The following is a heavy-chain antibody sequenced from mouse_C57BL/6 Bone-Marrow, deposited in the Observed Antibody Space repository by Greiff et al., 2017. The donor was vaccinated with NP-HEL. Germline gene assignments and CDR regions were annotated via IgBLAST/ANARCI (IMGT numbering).Heavy chain of an antibody. V-gene: IGHV14-4*01. D-gene: IGHD1-1*01. CDR3: TTGGSSPYAMDN. J-gene: IGHJ4*01. CDR1: GFNIKDDY. Sequence: VQLKESGAELVRPGASVKLSCTASGFNIKDDYMHWVKQRPEQGLEWIGWIDPENGDTEYASKFQGKATITADTSSNTAYLQLSSLTSEDTAVYYCTTGGSSPYAMDNGGQGTSVTVSS. CDR2: IDPENGDT.